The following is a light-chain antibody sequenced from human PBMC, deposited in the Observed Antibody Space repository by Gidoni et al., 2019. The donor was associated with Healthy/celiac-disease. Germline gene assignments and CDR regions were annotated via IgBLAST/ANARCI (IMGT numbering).Light chain of an antibody. J-gene: IGKJ2*01. CDR1: HSVSSN. Sequence: EIVMTQSPATLSVSPGERATLSCRASHSVSSNLAWYQQKPGQAPRLRLYCASTRATVIPARFIGSGSGTEFTLTISSLLSEDFAVYYCQQYNNWPPYTFGQGTKLEIK. V-gene: IGKV3-15*01. CDR3: QQYNNWPPYT. CDR2: CAS.